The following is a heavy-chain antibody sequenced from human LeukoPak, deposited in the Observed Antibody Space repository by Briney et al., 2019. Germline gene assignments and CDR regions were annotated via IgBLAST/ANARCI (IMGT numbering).Heavy chain of an antibody. CDR2: IIPIFGTA. D-gene: IGHD1-26*01. J-gene: IGHJ5*02. Sequence: ASVKVSCKASGGTFSSYAISWVRQAPGQGLEWMGGIIPIFGTANYAQKFQGRVTITADESTSTAYMELSSLRSEDTAVYYCARDREGRLMPVSKSRDRRDSWFDPWGQGTLVTVSS. CDR3: ARDREGRLMPVSKSRDRRDSWFDP. CDR1: GGTFSSYA. V-gene: IGHV1-69*13.